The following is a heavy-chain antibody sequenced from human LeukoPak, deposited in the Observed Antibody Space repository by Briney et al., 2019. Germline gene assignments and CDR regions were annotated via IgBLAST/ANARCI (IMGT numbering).Heavy chain of an antibody. J-gene: IGHJ4*02. V-gene: IGHV3-23*01. D-gene: IGHD2-15*01. CDR3: ARLGYCSDGSCYREFDY. CDR2: ISGSGGRT. CDR1: GFTFSSYG. Sequence: PGGSLRLSCAASGFTFSSYGITWVRQAPGKGLEWVSAISGSGGRTHYADSVKGRFTISRENSKNTLFLQMNSLRVEDTAVYYCARLGYCSDGSCYREFDYWGQGTLVTVSS.